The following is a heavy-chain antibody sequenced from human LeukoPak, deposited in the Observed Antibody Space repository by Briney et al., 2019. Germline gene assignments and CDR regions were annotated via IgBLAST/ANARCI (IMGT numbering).Heavy chain of an antibody. J-gene: IGHJ4*02. CDR1: GYTFTYYD. Sequence: ASVKVSCKASGYTFTYYDMHWVRQAPGQGLEWMARINPNSGGTNYAQKFQGRVTMTRDTSISTAYMELSRLISDDTAVYYCARGRYSSSSSYHFDYWGQGTLVTVSS. CDR3: ARGRYSSSSSYHFDY. V-gene: IGHV1-2*06. D-gene: IGHD6-6*01. CDR2: INPNSGGT.